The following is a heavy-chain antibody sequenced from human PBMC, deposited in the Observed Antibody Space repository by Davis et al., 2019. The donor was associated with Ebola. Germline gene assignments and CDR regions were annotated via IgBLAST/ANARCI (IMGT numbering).Heavy chain of an antibody. D-gene: IGHD6-6*01. J-gene: IGHJ6*04. V-gene: IGHV4-39*01. CDR1: GGPTRSSSYY. CDR3: ARGKYSSRSTYYYGMDV. Sequence: MPSETLSLTCTVLGGPTRSSSYYRGWLRQPPGKGLVWIGSLYYSGSTYYNPSLKSRVTISVDTSKNQFSLKLSSVTAADTAVYYCARGKYSSRSTYYYGMDVWGKGTTVTVSS. CDR2: LYYSGST.